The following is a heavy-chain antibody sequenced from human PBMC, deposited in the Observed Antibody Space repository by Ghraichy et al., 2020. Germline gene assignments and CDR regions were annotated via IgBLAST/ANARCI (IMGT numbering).Heavy chain of an antibody. J-gene: IGHJ4*02. CDR1: GFTFSSYG. V-gene: IGHV3-30*18. CDR2: ISYDGSNK. Sequence: GGSLRLSCAASGFTFSSYGMHWVRQAPGKGLEWVAVISYDGSNKYYADSVKGRFTISRDNSKNTLYLQMNSLRAEDTAVYYCAKDARRYSSGFNWGQGTLVTVSS. D-gene: IGHD6-19*01. CDR3: AKDARRYSSGFN.